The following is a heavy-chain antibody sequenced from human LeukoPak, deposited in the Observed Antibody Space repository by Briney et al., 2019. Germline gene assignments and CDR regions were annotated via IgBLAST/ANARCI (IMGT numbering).Heavy chain of an antibody. CDR2: ISSSSSTI. CDR1: GFTFSSYA. J-gene: IGHJ4*02. CDR3: ARDALSMAGVFDY. D-gene: IGHD6-19*01. Sequence: GGSLRLSCAASGFTFSSYAMSWVRQAPGKGLEWVSYISSSSSTIYYADSVKGRFTISRDNAKNSLYLQVNSLRAEDTAVYYCARDALSMAGVFDYWGQGTLVTVSS. V-gene: IGHV3-48*01.